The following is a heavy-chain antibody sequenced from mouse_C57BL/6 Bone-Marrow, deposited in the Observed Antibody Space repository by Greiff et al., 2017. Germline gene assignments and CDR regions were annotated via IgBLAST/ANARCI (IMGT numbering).Heavy chain of an antibody. V-gene: IGHV1-72*01. CDR1: GYTFTSYW. J-gene: IGHJ1*03. Sequence: QVHVKQPGAELVKPGASVKLSCKASGYTFTSYWMHWVKQRPGRGLEWIGRIDPNSGGTKYNEKFKSKATLTVDKPSSTAYMQLSSLTSEDSAVYYCALSTTVVGGYFDVWGTGTTVTVSS. CDR3: ALSTTVVGGYFDV. CDR2: IDPNSGGT. D-gene: IGHD1-1*01.